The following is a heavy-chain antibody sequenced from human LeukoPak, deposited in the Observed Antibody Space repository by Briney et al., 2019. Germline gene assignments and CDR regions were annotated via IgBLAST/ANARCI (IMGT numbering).Heavy chain of an antibody. CDR1: ADSLSSGGHY. CDR2: IHHSGRS. V-gene: IGHV4-31*03. D-gene: IGHD3-10*01. Sequence: PSQTLSLTCTVSADSLSSGGHYWAWIRQFPGKGLESIGFIHHSGRSRHNPSLKDRVAISVDTSRKQFALKLSSVTAADTAMYYCARGGNRFGGFYFDYWGQGIQVIVSS. CDR3: ARGGNRFGGFYFDY. J-gene: IGHJ4*02.